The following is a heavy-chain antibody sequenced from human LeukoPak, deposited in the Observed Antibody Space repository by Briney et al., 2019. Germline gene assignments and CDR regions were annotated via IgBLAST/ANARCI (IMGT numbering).Heavy chain of an antibody. V-gene: IGHV1-2*02. J-gene: IGHJ5*02. CDR1: GYTFTGYY. CDR2: INPNSGGT. CDR3: ARIAYYYESSGCP. Sequence: ASVKVSCKASGYTFTGYYMHWVRQAPGQGHEWMGWINPNSGGTNYAQKFQGRVTMTRDTSISTAYMELSRLRSDDTAVYYCARIAYYYESSGCPWGQGTLVTVSS. D-gene: IGHD3-22*01.